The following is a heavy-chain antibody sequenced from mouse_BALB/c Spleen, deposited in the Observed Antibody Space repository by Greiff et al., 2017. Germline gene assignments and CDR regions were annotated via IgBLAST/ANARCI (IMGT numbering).Heavy chain of an antibody. CDR2: ISSGSSTI. CDR1: GFTFSSFG. J-gene: IGHJ4*01. D-gene: IGHD2-4*01. Sequence: EVMLVESGGGLVQPGGSRKLSCAASGFTFSSFGMHWVRQAPEKGLEWVAYISSGSSTIYYADTVKGRFTISRDNPKNTLFLQMTSLRSEDTAMYYCARSATMITTRGYAMDYWGQGTSVTVSS. CDR3: ARSATMITTRGYAMDY. V-gene: IGHV5-17*02.